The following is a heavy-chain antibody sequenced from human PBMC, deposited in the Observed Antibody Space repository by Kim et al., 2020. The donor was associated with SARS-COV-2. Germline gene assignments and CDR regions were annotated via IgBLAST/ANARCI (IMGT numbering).Heavy chain of an antibody. CDR2: INQDGSAK. CDR3: ARDNEWGSGGVNYYFDL. Sequence: GGSLRLSCAASGVTFTTNWMSWVRQAPGKGLEWVANINQDGSAKSYVDFVKGRFTISRDNAKSSLYLQMNSLRAEDTAIYYCARDNEWGSGGVNYYFDLWGRGTLVTVSS. D-gene: IGHD2-15*01. V-gene: IGHV3-7*03. J-gene: IGHJ2*01. CDR1: GVTFTTNW.